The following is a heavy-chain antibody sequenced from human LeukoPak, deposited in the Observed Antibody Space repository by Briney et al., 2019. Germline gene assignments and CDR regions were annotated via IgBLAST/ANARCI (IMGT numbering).Heavy chain of an antibody. CDR3: AAPDTAKSWYYYGMDV. CDR1: GFTYTSSA. D-gene: IGHD5-18*01. J-gene: IGHJ6*04. V-gene: IGHV1-58*01. CDR2: IVVGSGNT. Sequence: SVKVSCKASGFTYTSSAVQWVRQARGQRLEWIGWIVVGSGNTNYAQKFQERVTITRDMSTSTAYMELSSLRSEDTAVYYCAAPDTAKSWYYYGMDVWGKGTTVTVSS.